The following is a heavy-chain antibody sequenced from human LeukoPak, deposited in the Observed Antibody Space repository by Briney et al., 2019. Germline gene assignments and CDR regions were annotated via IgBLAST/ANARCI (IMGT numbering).Heavy chain of an antibody. D-gene: IGHD3-22*01. J-gene: IGHJ4*02. CDR3: ARDFGYDSSGYPNY. CDR2: IRSSGNNI. V-gene: IGHV3-48*03. CDR1: GFXFSSYE. Sequence: GGSLRLSCAASGFXFSSYEINWVRQAPGKGLEWVSFIRSSGNNIYYADSVRGRFTISRDNAKNSLYLQMNSLRAEDTAIYYCARDFGYDSSGYPNYWGQGTLVTVSS.